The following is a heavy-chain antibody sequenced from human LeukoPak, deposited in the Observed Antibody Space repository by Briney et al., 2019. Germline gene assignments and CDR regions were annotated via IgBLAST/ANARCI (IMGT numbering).Heavy chain of an antibody. CDR2: IYYSGST. J-gene: IGHJ4*02. CDR3: ARESNTMVRGVIITHAFDF. V-gene: IGHV4-30-4*08. CDR1: GGSISSGDYY. D-gene: IGHD3-10*01. Sequence: SETLSLTCTVSGGSISSGDYYWSWIRQPPGKGLEWIGYIYYSGSTYYNPSLKSRVTISVDTSKNQFSLKLSSVTAADTAVRYCARESNTMVRGVIITHAFDFWGQGTLVTVSS.